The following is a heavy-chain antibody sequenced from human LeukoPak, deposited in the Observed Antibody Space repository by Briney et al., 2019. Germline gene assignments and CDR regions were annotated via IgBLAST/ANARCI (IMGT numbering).Heavy chain of an antibody. J-gene: IGHJ6*02. V-gene: IGHV3-11*01. D-gene: IGHD3-10*01. Sequence: GGSLRLSCAAFGFTFSDYYMTWIRQAPGKGLEWVSYIDSGGSTIYYADSVKGRFSISRDNAKNSLYLQMNSLRAEDTAVYYCARDHGSGINYYYGMDVWGQGTTVTVSS. CDR1: GFTFSDYY. CDR2: IDSGGSTI. CDR3: ARDHGSGINYYYGMDV.